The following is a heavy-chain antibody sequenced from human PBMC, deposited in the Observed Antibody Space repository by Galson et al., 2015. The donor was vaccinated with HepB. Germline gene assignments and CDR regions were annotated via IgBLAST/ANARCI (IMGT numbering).Heavy chain of an antibody. CDR3: ARGTVDIVVDGYFDY. CDR2: ISSSSSYI. V-gene: IGHV3-21*01. D-gene: IGHD5-12*01. J-gene: IGHJ4*02. CDR1: GFTFSTYS. Sequence: SLRLSCAASGFTFSTYSMNWVRQAPGKGLDWVSSISSSSSYIYYADSVRGRFTISRDNAKNSLYLQMNSLRAEDTAVYYCARGTVDIVVDGYFDYWGQGTLVTVSS.